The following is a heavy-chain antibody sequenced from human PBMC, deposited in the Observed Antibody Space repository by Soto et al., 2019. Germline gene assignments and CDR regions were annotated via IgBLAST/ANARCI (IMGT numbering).Heavy chain of an antibody. CDR3: ARVLHTEVGLGMDV. Sequence: PGGSLRLSCAASGFTLSTYDMNWVRQAPGKGLEWVSYSSSSTSTIYYADSVKGRFTISRDNAKNSLSLQMNSLRDEDTAVYYCARVLHTEVGLGMDVWGQGTTVTVSS. CDR1: GFTLSTYD. D-gene: IGHD2-2*02. J-gene: IGHJ6*02. CDR2: SSSSTSTI. V-gene: IGHV3-48*02.